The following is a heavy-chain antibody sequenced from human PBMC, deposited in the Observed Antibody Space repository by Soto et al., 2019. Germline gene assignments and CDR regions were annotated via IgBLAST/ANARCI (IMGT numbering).Heavy chain of an antibody. CDR2: IKRDGSEK. CDR3: ARVRATDYQIDY. D-gene: IGHD4-17*01. Sequence: GGSLRLSCTASGFMFGSYWMTWVRHVPGKGLQWVANIKRDGSEKYYVDFVKGRFTISRDNADNSVFLDMNNLRVDDTATYYCARVRATDYQIDYWGQGALVTVSS. V-gene: IGHV3-7*03. J-gene: IGHJ4*02. CDR1: GFMFGSYW.